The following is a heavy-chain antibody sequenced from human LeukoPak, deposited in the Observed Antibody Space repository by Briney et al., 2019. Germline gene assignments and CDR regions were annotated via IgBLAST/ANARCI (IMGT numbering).Heavy chain of an antibody. CDR1: GFTFSSYG. V-gene: IGHV3-33*01. D-gene: IGHD6-19*01. J-gene: IGHJ4*02. CDR3: ARVDSSGWYSFDY. Sequence: GGSLRLSCAASGFTFSSYGMHWVRQAPGKGLEWVAVIWSNGNNRYYADSVKGRFTFSRDNSKNTLSLQMNSLRAEDTAVYYCARVDSSGWYSFDYWGQGTLVTVSS. CDR2: IWSNGNNR.